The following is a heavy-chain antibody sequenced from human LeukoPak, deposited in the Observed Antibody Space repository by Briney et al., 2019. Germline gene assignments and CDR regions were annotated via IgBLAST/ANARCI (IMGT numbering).Heavy chain of an antibody. CDR3: AKDLRGYSSSWEEYFQH. Sequence: PGGSLRLSCAASGFTFSSYWMHWVRQAPGKGLEWVSAISGSGGSTYYADSVKGRFTISRDNSKNTLNLQMNSLRAEDTAVYYCAKDLRGYSSSWEEYFQHWGQGTLVTVSS. CDR1: GFTFSSYW. CDR2: ISGSGGST. J-gene: IGHJ1*01. D-gene: IGHD6-13*01. V-gene: IGHV3-23*01.